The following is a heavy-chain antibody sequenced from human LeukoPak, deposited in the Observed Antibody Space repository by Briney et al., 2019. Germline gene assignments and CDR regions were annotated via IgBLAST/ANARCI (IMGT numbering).Heavy chain of an antibody. V-gene: IGHV3-23*01. CDR1: GFAFSHYA. J-gene: IGHJ4*02. Sequence: GGSLRLSCAASGFAFSHYAMSWVRQAPGKGLLWVSAITGSGVDTYYADSVKGRFTISRDNAKNSLYLQMNSLRAEDTAVYYCARVRHAYGDYRGDYWGQGTLVTVSS. D-gene: IGHD4-17*01. CDR2: ITGSGVDT. CDR3: ARVRHAYGDYRGDY.